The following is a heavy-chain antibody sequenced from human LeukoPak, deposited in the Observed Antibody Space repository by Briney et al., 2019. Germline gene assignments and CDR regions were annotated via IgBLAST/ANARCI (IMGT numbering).Heavy chain of an antibody. V-gene: IGHV3-48*03. Sequence: PGGSLRLSCAASGFTFSSYEMNWVRQAPGKGLEWVSYISSSGSTIYYADSVKGRFTISRDNAKNSLYLQMNSLRAEDTAVYYCARSSYGYQFDSWGQGTLVTVSS. CDR2: ISSSGSTI. CDR3: ARSSYGYQFDS. CDR1: GFTFSSYE. J-gene: IGHJ4*02. D-gene: IGHD5-18*01.